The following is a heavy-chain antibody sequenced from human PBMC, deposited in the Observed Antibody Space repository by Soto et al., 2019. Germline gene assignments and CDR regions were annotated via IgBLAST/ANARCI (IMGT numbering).Heavy chain of an antibody. CDR1: GGSISSGGYY. Sequence: SETLSLTCTVSGGSISSGGYYWNWIRQHPGKGLEWIGCIYYSGSTYYNPSLKSRVTISVDTSKNQFSLKLSSVTAADTAVYYCAPFDWLTHYWGQGTLVTVSS. CDR2: IYYSGST. J-gene: IGHJ4*02. CDR3: APFDWLTHY. V-gene: IGHV4-39*01. D-gene: IGHD3-9*01.